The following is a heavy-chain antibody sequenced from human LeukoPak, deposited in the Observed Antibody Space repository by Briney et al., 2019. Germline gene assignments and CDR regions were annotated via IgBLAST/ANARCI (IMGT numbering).Heavy chain of an antibody. V-gene: IGHV3-33*03. CDR2: IWYDGNNK. CDR1: GFTFSSYG. Sequence: PGGSLRLSCAASGFTFSSYGMHWVRQAPGKGLEWVAVIWYDGNNKYYADSVKGRFTISRDNAKKSVYLQMNSLRAEDTATYYCVKSAGRDGGNWGQGTLVTVSS. D-gene: IGHD1-26*01. J-gene: IGHJ4*02. CDR3: VKSAGRDGGN.